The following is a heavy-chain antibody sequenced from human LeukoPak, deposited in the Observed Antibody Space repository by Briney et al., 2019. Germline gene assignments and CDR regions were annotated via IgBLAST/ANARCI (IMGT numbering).Heavy chain of an antibody. CDR3: ARTTDYGDYVEYFQH. V-gene: IGHV3-21*01. CDR1: GFTFSSYS. Sequence: GGSLRLSCAASGFTFSSYSMNWVRQAPGKGLEWVSSISSSSYIYYADSVKGRFTISRDNAKNPLYLQMNSLRAEDTAVYYCARTTDYGDYVEYFQHWGQGTLVTVSS. CDR2: ISSSSYI. D-gene: IGHD4-17*01. J-gene: IGHJ1*01.